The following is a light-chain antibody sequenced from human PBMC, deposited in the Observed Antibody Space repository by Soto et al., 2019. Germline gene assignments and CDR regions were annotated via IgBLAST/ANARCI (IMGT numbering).Light chain of an antibody. Sequence: DIQMTQSPSSLSASVGDRVTITCRASQSISSYLNWYQQKPGKAPKLLIYAASSLQSGVPSRFSGSGSGTDFTLTISSLQPEDFATYYCQQSYSTWLTFXGGTKVDIK. CDR3: QQSYSTWLT. CDR2: AAS. V-gene: IGKV1-39*01. CDR1: QSISSY. J-gene: IGKJ4*01.